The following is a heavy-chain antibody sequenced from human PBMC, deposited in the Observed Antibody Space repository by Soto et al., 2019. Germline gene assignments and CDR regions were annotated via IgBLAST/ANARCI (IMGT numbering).Heavy chain of an antibody. Sequence: PSETLSLTCTVSGGSISSYHWSWIRQPPGKGLEWIGYISYSGSTNYNPALKSRVTISVDTSKNQFSLKLSSVTAADTAVYYCATQEVGGTYVYTFDPWGQGTLVTVSS. CDR2: ISYSGST. V-gene: IGHV4-59*08. D-gene: IGHD1-26*01. CDR3: ATQEVGGTYVYTFDP. J-gene: IGHJ5*02. CDR1: GGSISSYH.